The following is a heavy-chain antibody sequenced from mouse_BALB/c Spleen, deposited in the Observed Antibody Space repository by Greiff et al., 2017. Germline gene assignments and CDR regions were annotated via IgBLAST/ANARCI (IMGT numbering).Heavy chain of an antibody. Sequence: QVQLKESGAELVRPGASVTLSCKASGYTFTDYEMHWVKQTPVHGLEWIGAIDPETGGTAYNQKFKGKATLTADKSSSTAYMELRSLTSEDSAVYYCTRTGTAWFAYWGQGTLVTVSA. CDR1: GYTFTDYE. V-gene: IGHV1-15*01. D-gene: IGHD4-1*01. J-gene: IGHJ3*01. CDR2: IDPETGGT. CDR3: TRTGTAWFAY.